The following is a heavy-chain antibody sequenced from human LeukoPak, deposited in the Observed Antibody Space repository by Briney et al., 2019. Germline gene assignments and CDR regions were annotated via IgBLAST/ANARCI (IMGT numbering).Heavy chain of an antibody. Sequence: ASVKVACKASGYTFTGYYMHWVRQAPGQGLEWMGWINLISDGTNYAQKFQGRVTMTRDTSISTAYMELSRLRSDDTAVYYCARDRSWGDYGPGIAFDIWGQGTMVTVSS. CDR1: GYTFTGYY. V-gene: IGHV1-2*02. D-gene: IGHD4-17*01. CDR2: INLISDGT. CDR3: ARDRSWGDYGPGIAFDI. J-gene: IGHJ3*02.